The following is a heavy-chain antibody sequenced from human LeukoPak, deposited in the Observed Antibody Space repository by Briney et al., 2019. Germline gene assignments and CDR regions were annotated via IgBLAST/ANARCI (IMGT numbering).Heavy chain of an antibody. J-gene: IGHJ4*02. V-gene: IGHV4-59*01. CDR2: IYYSGTT. Sequence: SETLSLTCTVSGGSISTYYWSWIRQPPGKGLEWIGYIYYSGTTNYNPSLKSRVTISVDTSKNQFSLKLRSVTAADTAVYYCARGVYIAAAQYGYWGQGTLVTVSS. CDR1: GGSISTYY. D-gene: IGHD6-13*01. CDR3: ARGVYIAAAQYGY.